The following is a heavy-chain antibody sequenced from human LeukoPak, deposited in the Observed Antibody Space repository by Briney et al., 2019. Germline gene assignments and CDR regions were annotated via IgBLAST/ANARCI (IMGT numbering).Heavy chain of an antibody. V-gene: IGHV1-46*01. CDR2: INPSGTGT. Sequence: ASVKVSSKASRYTFTNYYMHWVRQAPGQGLEWMGLINPSGTGTNYAQKFRGTVTLTRDTSTTTVYMELSSLRSEDTAVYYCAREEHGGYFDYWGQGNPVTVSS. D-gene: IGHD2-15*01. J-gene: IGHJ4*02. CDR3: AREEHGGYFDY. CDR1: RYTFTNYY.